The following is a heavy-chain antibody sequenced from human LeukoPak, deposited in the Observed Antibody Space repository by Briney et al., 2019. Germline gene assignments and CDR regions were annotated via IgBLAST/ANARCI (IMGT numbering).Heavy chain of an antibody. CDR3: ARLGYSSGQDDY. CDR2: INHSGST. V-gene: IGHV4-34*01. Sequence: PSETLSLICAVYGGSFSGYYWSWIRQPPGKGLEWIGEINHSGSTNYNPSLKSRVTISVDTSNNQFSLKVSSVTAADTAVYYCARLGYSSGQDDYWGQGTLVTVSS. D-gene: IGHD6-19*01. CDR1: GGSFSGYY. J-gene: IGHJ4*02.